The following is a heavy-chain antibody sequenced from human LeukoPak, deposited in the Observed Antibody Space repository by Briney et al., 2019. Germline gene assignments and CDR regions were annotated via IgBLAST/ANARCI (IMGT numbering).Heavy chain of an antibody. CDR1: GGSISSGGYY. V-gene: IGHV4-31*03. CDR2: IYYSGST. Sequence: SETLSLTCTVSGGSISSGGYYWSWIRQHPGKGLEWIGYIYYSGSTYYNPSLKSRVTISVDTSKNQFSLKLSSVTAADTAVYYCARTSIVVVPAAVHYYYYGMDVWGQGTTVTVSS. J-gene: IGHJ6*02. D-gene: IGHD2-2*01. CDR3: ARTSIVVVPAAVHYYYYGMDV.